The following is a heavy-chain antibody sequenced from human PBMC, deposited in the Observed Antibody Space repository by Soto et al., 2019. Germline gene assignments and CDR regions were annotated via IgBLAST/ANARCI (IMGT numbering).Heavy chain of an antibody. D-gene: IGHD2-15*01. J-gene: IGHJ4*02. V-gene: IGHV1-46*01. CDR3: ARVYCSGGSCYGIDY. CDR1: GYTFTSYY. Sequence: QVQLVQSGAEVKKPGASVKVSCKASGYTFTSYYMHWVRQAPGQGLEWMGIINPTSSTSYAQKFQARVTMTRDTSTSTVYRELSSLRSEDTAVYYCARVYCSGGSCYGIDYWGQGTLVTVSS. CDR2: INPTSST.